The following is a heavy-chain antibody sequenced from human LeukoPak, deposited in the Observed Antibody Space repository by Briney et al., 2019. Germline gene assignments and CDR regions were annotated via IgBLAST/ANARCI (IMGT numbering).Heavy chain of an antibody. D-gene: IGHD3-10*01. Sequence: PSETLTLTCTVSGGSMTNNTFYWGWIRQPPGKGLEWIESIYHTGPTYYNPSLKSRVTISVDTSKNQFSLKLSSVTAADTAVYYCARVLIWFGQLQNWFDPWGPGTLVTVSS. V-gene: IGHV4-39*07. CDR3: ARVLIWFGQLQNWFDP. CDR1: GGSMTNNTFY. J-gene: IGHJ5*02. CDR2: IYHTGPT.